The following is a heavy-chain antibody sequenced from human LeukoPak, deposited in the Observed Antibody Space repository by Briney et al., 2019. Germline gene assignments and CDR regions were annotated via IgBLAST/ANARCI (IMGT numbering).Heavy chain of an antibody. V-gene: IGHV1-2*02. CDR1: GYTFTGYY. Sequence: GASVKVSCKTSGYTFTGYYIHWVRQAPGQGLEWMGWTDPNSGGRNFAQNFEGRVTMTKDRSLTTAYMELSSLTFDDTAVYYCARASSSWSHSWFDPWGQGTLVTVSS. J-gene: IGHJ5*02. CDR3: ARASSSWSHSWFDP. CDR2: TDPNSGGR. D-gene: IGHD6-13*01.